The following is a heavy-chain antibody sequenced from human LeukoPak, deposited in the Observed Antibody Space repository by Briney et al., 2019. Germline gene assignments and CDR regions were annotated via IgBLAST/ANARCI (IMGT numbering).Heavy chain of an antibody. CDR1: GGSISSYY. Sequence: SETLSLTCTVSGGSISSYYWSWIRQPPGKGLEWIGYIYYGGSTNYNPSLKSRVTISVDTSKNQFSLKLSSVTAADTAVYYCARRANSGFDAFDIWGQGTMVTVSS. CDR3: ARRANSGFDAFDI. D-gene: IGHD3-22*01. J-gene: IGHJ3*02. CDR2: IYYGGST. V-gene: IGHV4-59*01.